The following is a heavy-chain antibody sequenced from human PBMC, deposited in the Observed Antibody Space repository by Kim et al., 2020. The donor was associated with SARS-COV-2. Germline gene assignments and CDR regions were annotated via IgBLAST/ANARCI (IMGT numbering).Heavy chain of an antibody. D-gene: IGHD2-15*01. CDR3: ARGPPGDGSGGSCYRGHWIDP. CDR1: GGSISSGGYY. Sequence: SETLSLTCNVSGGSISSGGYYWSWIRQHPGKGLEWIGYIYYSGSTYYNPSLKSRITISVDTSKNQFSLKLSSVTAADTAMYYCARGPPGDGSGGSCYRGHWIDPWGQGTLVTVSS. CDR2: IYYSGST. V-gene: IGHV4-31*03. J-gene: IGHJ5*02.